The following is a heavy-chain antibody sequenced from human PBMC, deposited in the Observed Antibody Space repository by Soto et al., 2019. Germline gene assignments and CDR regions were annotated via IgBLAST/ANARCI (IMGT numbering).Heavy chain of an antibody. V-gene: IGHV1-18*01. CDR3: AREIPPADY. CDR2: ISAYNDNT. CDR1: GYTFNSYG. Sequence: QVQLVQSGAEVKKPGASVKVSCKASGYTFNSYGISWVRQAPGQGLEWMGWISAYNDNTNYAQNLQGRVTMTTDTSTRTAYMELRSLSSDDTAVYYCAREIPPADYWGQGTLVTVSS. D-gene: IGHD2-2*01. J-gene: IGHJ4*02.